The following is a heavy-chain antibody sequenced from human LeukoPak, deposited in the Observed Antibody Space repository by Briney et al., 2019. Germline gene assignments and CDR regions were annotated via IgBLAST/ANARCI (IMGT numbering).Heavy chain of an antibody. CDR2: IYTSGST. V-gene: IGHV4-4*07. CDR3: ARDRGGIVGAKGYFDY. CDR1: GGSISSYY. Sequence: SETLSLTCTVSGGSISSYYWSWIRQPAGKGLEWIGHIYTSGSTNYNPSLKSRVTMSVDTSKNHFSLKLSSVTAADTAVYYCARDRGGIVGAKGYFDYWGQGTLVTVSS. D-gene: IGHD1-26*01. J-gene: IGHJ4*02.